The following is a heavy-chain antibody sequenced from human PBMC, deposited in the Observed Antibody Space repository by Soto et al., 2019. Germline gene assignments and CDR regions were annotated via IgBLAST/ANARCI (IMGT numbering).Heavy chain of an antibody. CDR2: ISYDGNNK. CDR3: AKDHLPSTVTTPGY. J-gene: IGHJ4*02. Sequence: VQLVESGGGVVQPGRSLRLSCAASGFTFSTYGMHWVRQAPGKGLEWVAVISYDGNNKYYADSLKGRFTIARDNSKNTLFLQMDSLRAEDTAVYYCAKDHLPSTVTTPGYWGQGTLVTVSS. D-gene: IGHD4-17*01. CDR1: GFTFSTYG. V-gene: IGHV3-30*18.